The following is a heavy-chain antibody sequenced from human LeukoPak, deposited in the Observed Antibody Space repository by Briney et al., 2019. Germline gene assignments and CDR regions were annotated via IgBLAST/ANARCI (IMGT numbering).Heavy chain of an antibody. CDR3: ARVLWGFYGDGPFDY. Sequence: PGGSLRLSCAASGFTFSSYSMNWVRQAPGKGLEWVSYISSSSSTIYYADSVKGRFTISRDNSKNTLYLQMNSLRAEDTAVYYCARVLWGFYGDGPFDYWGQGTLVTVSS. CDR1: GFTFSSYS. J-gene: IGHJ4*02. D-gene: IGHD4-17*01. CDR2: ISSSSSTI. V-gene: IGHV3-48*01.